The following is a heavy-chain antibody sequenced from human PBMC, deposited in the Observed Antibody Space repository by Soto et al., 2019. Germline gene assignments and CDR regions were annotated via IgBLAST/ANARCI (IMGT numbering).Heavy chain of an antibody. Sequence: QVQLVESGGGVVQPGRSLRLSCAASGFTFSNYAMHWVRQAPGKGLEWVTIIGYDGSKKNNTDSVKGPFTNSRDNSKNTLYLQMNSLRVEDTAVYYCARDSGGDYHNYYMDVWGKGTTVTVSS. J-gene: IGHJ6*03. CDR1: GFTFSNYA. CDR3: ARDSGGDYHNYYMDV. D-gene: IGHD4-17*01. CDR2: IGYDGSKK. V-gene: IGHV3-33*01.